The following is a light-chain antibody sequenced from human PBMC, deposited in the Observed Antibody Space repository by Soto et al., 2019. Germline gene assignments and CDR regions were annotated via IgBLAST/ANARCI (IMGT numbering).Light chain of an antibody. V-gene: IGKV1-5*01. CDR2: DAS. CDR1: QSIGRW. CDR3: QHYDTYPYT. J-gene: IGKJ2*01. Sequence: DIQMTQSPSTLSASAGDRVTISCRASQSIGRWLAWYQQKAGKVPNLLIYDASSLESGVPSRFSGSGSGTEFTLTISSLQPDDYATYYCQHYDTYPYTFGQGTKLEI.